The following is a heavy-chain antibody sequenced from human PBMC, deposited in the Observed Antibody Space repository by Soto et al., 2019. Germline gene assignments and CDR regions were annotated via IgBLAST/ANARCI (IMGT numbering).Heavy chain of an antibody. D-gene: IGHD6-19*01. J-gene: IGHJ4*02. CDR2: IIPLFDAT. V-gene: IGHV1-69*01. CDR3: ARDRSSSWYNGTFYFDS. CDR1: GGTFTTYD. Sequence: QVQLVQSGAEVRKPGSSVKVSCKASGGTFTTYDISWVRQAPGQGLEWMGGIIPLFDATKYAQKFQGRVTXXXXXXTGTAYMELSSLRSEDTAMYYCARDRSSSWYNGTFYFDSWGQGTLVTVSS.